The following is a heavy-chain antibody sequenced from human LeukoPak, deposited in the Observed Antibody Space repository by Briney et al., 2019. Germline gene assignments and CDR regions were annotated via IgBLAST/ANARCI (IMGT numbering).Heavy chain of an antibody. CDR1: GFTFSSST. D-gene: IGHD4/OR15-4a*01. Sequence: PGGSLRLSCAASGFTFSSSTMNWVRRAPGKGLEWVSSISSSSDYIYYADSVMGRFTISRDNAKNSLYLQMNSLRAEDTAVYYCVRIPNSANFPNWFDPWGQGTLVTVSS. CDR3: VRIPNSANFPNWFDP. V-gene: IGHV3-21*01. CDR2: ISSSSDYI. J-gene: IGHJ5*02.